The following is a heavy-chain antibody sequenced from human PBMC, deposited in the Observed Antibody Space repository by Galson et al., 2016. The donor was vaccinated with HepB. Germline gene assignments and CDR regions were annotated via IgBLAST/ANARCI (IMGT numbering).Heavy chain of an antibody. CDR2: ISSSSSTI. Sequence: SLRLSCAASGFSFSSYSMNWVRQAPGKGLEWVSYISSSSSTIDYADSVKGRFTISRDNAKTSLYLQMNSLRDEDTAVYYCARGGAIGGAFDIWGHGTMVTVSS. CDR1: GFSFSSYS. J-gene: IGHJ3*02. V-gene: IGHV3-48*02. CDR3: ARGGAIGGAFDI. D-gene: IGHD2-15*01.